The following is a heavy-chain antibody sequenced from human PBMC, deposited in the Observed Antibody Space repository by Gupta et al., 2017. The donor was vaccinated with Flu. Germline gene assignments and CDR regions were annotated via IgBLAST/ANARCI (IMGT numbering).Heavy chain of an antibody. J-gene: IGHJ4*02. CDR3: ARREGSAWYEGMDY. V-gene: IGHV3-33*01. CDR1: GFYFSDYG. D-gene: IGHD6-19*01. CDR2: IWFNGKTT. Sequence: QVQLVESGGGVVTPGSSLRLSCAASGFYFSDYGIHWVRQAPGKGLEWVAVIWFNGKTTFYGDSVKGRFTITRDNSRNTFDLDMKSLRVEDTAVYFCARREGSAWYEGMDYWGQGTLLTVSS.